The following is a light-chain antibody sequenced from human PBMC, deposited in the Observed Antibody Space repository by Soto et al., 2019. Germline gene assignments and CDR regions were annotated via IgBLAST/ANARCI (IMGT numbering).Light chain of an antibody. J-gene: IGKJ2*01. CDR3: QQYNSWPPYT. CDR2: GAS. Sequence: EIVMTQSPATLSVSPGERATLSCTASQGVSSNLAWYQQRPGQAPRLLIYGASTRATGIPARFSGSGSGTEFTLSISSLQSEDFAVYYWQQYNSWPPYTFGQGTKLEIK. CDR1: QGVSSN. V-gene: IGKV3-15*01.